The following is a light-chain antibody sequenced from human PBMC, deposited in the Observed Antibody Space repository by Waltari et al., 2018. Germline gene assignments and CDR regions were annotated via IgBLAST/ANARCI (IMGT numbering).Light chain of an antibody. CDR3: LSYTSSSTYV. CDR1: SSDVGGYNY. V-gene: IGLV2-14*01. CDR2: EVS. Sequence: QSALTQPASVSGSPGQSITFSCTGTSSDVGGYNYVSWYPQHPGKVPKLMLYEVSNRPAGVSNRFSGSKSGNTASLTISGLQAEDEADYYCLSYTSSSTYVFGTGTKVTVL. J-gene: IGLJ1*01.